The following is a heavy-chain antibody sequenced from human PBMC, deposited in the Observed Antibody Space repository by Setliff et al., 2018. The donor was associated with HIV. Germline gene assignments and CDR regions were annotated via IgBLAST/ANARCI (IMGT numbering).Heavy chain of an antibody. CDR1: GYTLTELS. CDR3: ATDPGYSSTWYSESFQH. CDR2: FDPEDGET. D-gene: IGHD6-13*01. Sequence: ASVKVSCKISGYTLTELSIHWVRQAPGKGLEWMANFDPEDGETFYAQKFQGRLTMTEDTSTDTAYTELSGLRSDDTAMYYCATDPGYSSTWYSESFQHWGQGTVVTVSS. J-gene: IGHJ1*01. V-gene: IGHV1-24*01.